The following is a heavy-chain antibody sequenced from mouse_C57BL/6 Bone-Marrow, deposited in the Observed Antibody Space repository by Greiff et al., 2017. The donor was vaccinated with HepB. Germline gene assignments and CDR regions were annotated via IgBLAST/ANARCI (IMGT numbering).Heavy chain of an antibody. D-gene: IGHD3-2*02. Sequence: EVKLMESEGGLVQPGSSMKLSCTASGFTFSDYYMAWVRQVPEKGLEWVANINYDGSSTYYLDSLKSRFIISRDNAKNILYLQMSSLKSEDTATYYCARDVDSSGYYFDYWGQGTTLTVSS. CDR3: ARDVDSSGYYFDY. V-gene: IGHV5-16*01. CDR1: GFTFSDYY. CDR2: INYDGSST. J-gene: IGHJ2*01.